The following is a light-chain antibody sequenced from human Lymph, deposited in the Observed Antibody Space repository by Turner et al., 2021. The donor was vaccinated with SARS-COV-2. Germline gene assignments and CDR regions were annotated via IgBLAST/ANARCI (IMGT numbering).Light chain of an antibody. CDR3: HQWTGYPWT. V-gene: IGKV3-15*01. Sequence: IVLTQSPAIMSASLGEAITLTCSASSTVSYIHWFQQKSGTSPKLLIYSTSNLASGVPSRFSGSGSGTFYSLTISSVEAEDAADYYCHQWTGYPWTFGGGTKLDIE. CDR1: STVSY. J-gene: IGKJ4*02. CDR2: STS.